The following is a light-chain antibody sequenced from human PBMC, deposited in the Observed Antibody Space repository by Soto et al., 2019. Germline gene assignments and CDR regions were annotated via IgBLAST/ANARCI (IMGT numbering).Light chain of an antibody. V-gene: IGKV1-6*01. CDR2: GAS. J-gene: IGKJ2*01. CDR3: LQDYNYPYT. CDR1: QGIRTD. Sequence: AIQMTQSPSSLSASVGDRVTITCRASQGIRTDLGWYQQKPGKAPKFLIYGASSLQSGVPSRFSGSGSGTDFTLTISSLQPEDFATYFCLQDYNYPYTFGQGTKLEIK.